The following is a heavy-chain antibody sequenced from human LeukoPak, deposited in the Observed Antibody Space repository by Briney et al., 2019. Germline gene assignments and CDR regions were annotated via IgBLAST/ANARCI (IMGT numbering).Heavy chain of an antibody. CDR2: IYHSGST. J-gene: IGHJ4*02. V-gene: IGHV4-38-2*02. D-gene: IGHD1-7*01. CDR3: ARVDWGTTSPRFDY. CDR1: GYSISSGYY. Sequence: SETLSLTCTVSGYSISSGYYWGWIRQPPGEGLEWIGTIYHSGSTYYKPSLKSRVTISVDTSKNQFSLKLSSVTAADTAVYYCARVDWGTTSPRFDYWGQGTLVTVSS.